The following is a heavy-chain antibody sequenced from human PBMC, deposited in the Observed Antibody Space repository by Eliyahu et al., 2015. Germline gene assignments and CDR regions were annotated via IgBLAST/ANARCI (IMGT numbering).Heavy chain of an antibody. Sequence: NTNYNPSLKSRVTISVDTSKNQFSLKLSSVTAADTAVYYCARVWGQKNGSGSYRLGYYYYGMDVWGQGTTVTVSS. D-gene: IGHD3-10*01. V-gene: IGHV4-34*01. J-gene: IGHJ6*02. CDR3: ARVWGQKNGSGSYRLGYYYYGMDV. CDR2: NT.